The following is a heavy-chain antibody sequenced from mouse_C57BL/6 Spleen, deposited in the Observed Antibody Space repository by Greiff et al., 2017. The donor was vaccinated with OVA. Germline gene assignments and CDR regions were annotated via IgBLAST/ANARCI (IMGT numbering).Heavy chain of an antibody. V-gene: IGHV1-62-2*01. J-gene: IGHJ4*01. CDR2: FYPGSGSI. CDR1: GYTFTEYT. D-gene: IGHD1-1*01. CDR3: ARHEEGGYYGSSYVLGYAMDY. Sequence: QVQLQQSGAELVKPGASVKLSCKASGYTFTEYTIHWVKQRSGQGLEWIGWFYPGSGSIKYNEKFKDKATLTADKSSSTVYMELSRLTSEDSAVYFCARHEEGGYYGSSYVLGYAMDYWGQGTSVTVSS.